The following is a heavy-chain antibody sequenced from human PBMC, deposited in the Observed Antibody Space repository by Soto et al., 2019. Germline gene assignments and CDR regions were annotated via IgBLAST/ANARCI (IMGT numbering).Heavy chain of an antibody. CDR1: GDSVSSNSAA. J-gene: IGHJ4*02. Sequence: SQTLALTCGISGDSVSSNSAARNWLRQSPSRGLEWLGRTYYRSKWYNDYAVSEESRITINPDTSKNHFSLQLNFVTPEDTAVYFCARGEQYSGRIFDYWGQGTLVTVSS. CDR3: ARGEQYSGRIFDY. CDR2: TYYRSKWYN. D-gene: IGHD1-26*01. V-gene: IGHV6-1*01.